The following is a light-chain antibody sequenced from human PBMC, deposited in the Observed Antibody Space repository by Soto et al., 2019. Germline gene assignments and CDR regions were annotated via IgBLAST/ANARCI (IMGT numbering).Light chain of an antibody. V-gene: IGKV1-27*01. CDR3: QKYSSVPV. J-gene: IGKJ3*01. CDR2: AAS. CDR1: KDTRIF. Sequence: DIRMPQSPTSLSPSVGTRVTITCRASKDTRIFVAWYRQKPGKAPKLLIYAASTLQSGVPSRFSGSGSGTDFTLTINSLQPEDVATYSCQKYSSVPVFGPGTKVEIK.